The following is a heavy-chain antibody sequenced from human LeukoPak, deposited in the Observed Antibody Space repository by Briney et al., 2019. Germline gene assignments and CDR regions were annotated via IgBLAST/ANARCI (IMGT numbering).Heavy chain of an antibody. D-gene: IGHD3-22*01. Sequence: GGSLRLSCAASGFTFSSYWIHWVRQAPGKGLVWVSRIYSDATYYAYSVKGRLTISRDNAKNTLYLQMNSLRAEDTAVYYCARESYDSSGYYYGGGFDYWGQGTLVTVSS. CDR1: GFTFSSYW. V-gene: IGHV3-74*01. CDR3: ARESYDSSGYYYGGGFDY. J-gene: IGHJ4*02. CDR2: IYSDAT.